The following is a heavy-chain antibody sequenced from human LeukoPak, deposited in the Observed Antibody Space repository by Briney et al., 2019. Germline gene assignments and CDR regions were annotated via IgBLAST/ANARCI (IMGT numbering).Heavy chain of an antibody. D-gene: IGHD6-19*01. V-gene: IGHV3-7*01. CDR1: GFTFRSYW. CDR2: INEDGSEK. J-gene: IGHJ5*02. CDR3: VRDHSGWSLDP. Sequence: GGSLRLSCAVSGFTFRSYWMNWVRQAPGKGLEWVANINEDGSEKFYVDSVRGRFTISRDNAKNSLYLQMNSLRAEDTAVYYCVRDHSGWSLDPWGQGTLVTVSS.